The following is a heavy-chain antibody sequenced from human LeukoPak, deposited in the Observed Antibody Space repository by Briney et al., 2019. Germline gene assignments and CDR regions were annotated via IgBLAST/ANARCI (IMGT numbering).Heavy chain of an antibody. D-gene: IGHD1-26*01. CDR2: INHRGTT. CDR1: GDSYSGYY. J-gene: IGHJ4*02. Sequence: SETLSLTCAVYGDSYSGYYWSWIRQPPGKGLEWIAEINHRGTTHYNPSLKSRVNISADTSKNQFSLHLDSVTAADTAVYYCARSWAGMYYPFYYFDYWGQGTLVSVSS. V-gene: IGHV4-34*01. CDR3: ARSWAGMYYPFYYFDY.